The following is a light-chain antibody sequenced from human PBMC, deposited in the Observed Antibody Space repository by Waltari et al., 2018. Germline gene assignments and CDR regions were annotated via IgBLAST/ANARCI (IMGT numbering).Light chain of an antibody. Sequence: QSVLIQPPSASATPGQGVTIPCSGSNSTIGSISVRWYQHLPGTAPELLIYRNTQRPSGVPDRFSGSKSDTSASLAISGLRSEDEADYYCAAWDDSLRAWVFGGGTKLTVL. J-gene: IGLJ3*02. V-gene: IGLV1-47*01. CDR2: RNT. CDR3: AAWDDSLRAWV. CDR1: NSTIGSIS.